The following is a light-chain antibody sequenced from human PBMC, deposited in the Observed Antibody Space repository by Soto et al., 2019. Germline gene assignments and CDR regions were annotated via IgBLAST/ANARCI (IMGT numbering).Light chain of an antibody. J-gene: IGLJ1*01. CDR3: SSYTASSTYV. V-gene: IGLV2-14*01. CDR1: NSDVGGYNY. Sequence: ALTQPASVSGSPGQSITISCTGTNSDVGGYNYVSWYQQYPGKAPKVMIYDVSNRPSGVSNRFSGSKSGNTASLTIFGLQAEDEADYYCSSYTASSTYVFGTGTKVTVL. CDR2: DVS.